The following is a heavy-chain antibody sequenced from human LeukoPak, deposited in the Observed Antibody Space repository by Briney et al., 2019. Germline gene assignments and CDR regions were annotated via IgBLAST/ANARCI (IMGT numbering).Heavy chain of an antibody. V-gene: IGHV4-4*02. CDR2: IYHSGST. J-gene: IGHJ6*03. CDR3: ARIIPYSSSWYGDYYYYYMDV. Sequence: SGTLSLTCAVSGGSISSSNRWSCVRQPPRKGLVWIGEIYHSGSTNYNPSLKSRVTISVDKSKNQFSLKLSSVTAADTAVYYCARIIPYSSSWYGDYYYYYMDVWGKGTTVTVSS. CDR1: GGSISSSNR. D-gene: IGHD6-13*01.